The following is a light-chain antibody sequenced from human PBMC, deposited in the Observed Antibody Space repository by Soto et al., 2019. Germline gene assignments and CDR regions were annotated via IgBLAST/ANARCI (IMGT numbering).Light chain of an antibody. CDR2: AYS. Sequence: SVLTQPPTVSGAPGQRVTISCTGSNSNIGTGFDLHWYQQLPGKAPKLLIYAYSNRPSGVPDRFSGSKSGTSASLAITGLQAEDEANYYCQSYDSSLTGYVFGSGTKLTVL. J-gene: IGLJ1*01. V-gene: IGLV1-40*01. CDR1: NSNIGTGFD. CDR3: QSYDSSLTGYV.